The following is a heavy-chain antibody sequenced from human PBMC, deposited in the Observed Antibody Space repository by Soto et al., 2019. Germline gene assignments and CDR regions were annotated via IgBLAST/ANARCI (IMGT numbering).Heavy chain of an antibody. D-gene: IGHD7-27*01. V-gene: IGHV4-39*01. CDR2: IYYSGST. Sequence: SETLSLTCTVSGGSISSSSYFWGWIRQPPGKGLEWIGSIYYSGSTYYNPSLKSRVTVSVDTSKNQFSLKLSSVTAADTAMYYCARHGERTTRSLNWFDPWGQGTVVTVAS. CDR3: ARHGERTTRSLNWFDP. J-gene: IGHJ5*02. CDR1: GGSISSSSYF.